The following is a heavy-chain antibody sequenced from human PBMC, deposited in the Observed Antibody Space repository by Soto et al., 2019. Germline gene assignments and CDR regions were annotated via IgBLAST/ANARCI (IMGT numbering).Heavy chain of an antibody. CDR2: ISSSGSTI. CDR3: ARGGERNPHNWFDP. CDR1: GFTFSSYE. Sequence: EVQLVESGGGLVQPGGSLRLSGAASGFTFSSYEMNWVRQAPGKGLEWVSYISSSGSTIYYADSVKGRFTISRDNAKNSLYLQMNSLRAEDTAVYYCARGGERNPHNWFDPWGQGTLVTVSS. V-gene: IGHV3-48*03. J-gene: IGHJ5*02. D-gene: IGHD1-1*01.